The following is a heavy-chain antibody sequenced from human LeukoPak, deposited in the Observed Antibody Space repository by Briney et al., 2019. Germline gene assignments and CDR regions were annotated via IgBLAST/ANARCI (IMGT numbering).Heavy chain of an antibody. J-gene: IGHJ5*02. CDR3: ARERKIVVVPAAILVSWFDP. CDR2: IYYSGST. Sequence: SETLSLTCTVSGGSISSYYWSWIRQPPGKGLEWIGYIYYSGSTNYNPSLKSRVTISVDTSKNQFSLKLSPVTAADTAVYYCARERKIVVVPAAILVSWFDPWGQGTLVTVSS. CDR1: GGSISSYY. V-gene: IGHV4-59*01. D-gene: IGHD2-2*01.